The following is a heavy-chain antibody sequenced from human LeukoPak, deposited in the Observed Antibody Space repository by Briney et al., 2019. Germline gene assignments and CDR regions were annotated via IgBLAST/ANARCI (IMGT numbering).Heavy chain of an antibody. V-gene: IGHV4-39*02. CDR3: ARDGEHSGLVFDI. CDR2: IYYSGST. Sequence: PSETLSLTCTVSGGSISGSSYYWGWIRQPPGKGLEWIGSIYYSGSTYYNPSLKSRVTISVDTSKNQFSLKLSSVTAADTAVYYCARDGEHSGLVFDIWGQGTVVTVSS. D-gene: IGHD1-26*01. CDR1: GGSISGSSYY. J-gene: IGHJ3*02.